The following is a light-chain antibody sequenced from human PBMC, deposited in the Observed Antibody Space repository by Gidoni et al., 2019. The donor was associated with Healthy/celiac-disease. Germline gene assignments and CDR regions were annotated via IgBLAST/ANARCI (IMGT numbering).Light chain of an antibody. CDR2: DAS. CDR3: QQYDNLPRT. J-gene: IGKJ2*01. Sequence: DIQMTQSPSSLSASVGDRVTITCQASQDISNYVNWYQQKPGKAPKLLIYDASNLETGVPSRFSGIGSGTDFTFTISSLQPEDIATYYCQQYDNLPRTFGQGTKLEIK. V-gene: IGKV1-33*01. CDR1: QDISNY.